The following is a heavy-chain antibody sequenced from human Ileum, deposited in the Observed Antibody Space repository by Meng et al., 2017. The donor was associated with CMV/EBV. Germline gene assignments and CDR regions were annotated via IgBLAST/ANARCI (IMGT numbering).Heavy chain of an antibody. CDR2: VDHSGST. Sequence: SETLSLTCAVYRGSFSEYYWSWIRQTPGEGREWIGEVDHSGSTNHSPSFKRRVTISLDTSKNRFSLKLISVTAADTAVYYCARARFQADYRRRGWFDPWGQGTLVTVSS. CDR3: ARARFQADYRRRGWFDP. V-gene: IGHV4-34*01. CDR1: RGSFSEYY. J-gene: IGHJ5*02. D-gene: IGHD4/OR15-4a*01.